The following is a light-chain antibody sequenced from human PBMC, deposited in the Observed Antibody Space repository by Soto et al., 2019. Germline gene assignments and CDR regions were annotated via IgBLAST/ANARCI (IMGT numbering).Light chain of an antibody. V-gene: IGLV2-14*01. J-gene: IGLJ3*02. CDR2: EVN. CDR1: SGDVGGYNY. Sequence: QSALTQPASVSGSPGQSVTISCTGTSGDVGGYNYVSWYQHHPGRAPKLMIYEVNNRPSGVSNRFSGSKSGNTASLTISGLQPEDEADYYCNSYTTSSTWVFGGGTKLTVL. CDR3: NSYTTSSTWV.